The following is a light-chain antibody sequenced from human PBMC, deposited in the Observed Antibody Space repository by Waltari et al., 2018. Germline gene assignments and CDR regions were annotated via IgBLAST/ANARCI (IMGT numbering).Light chain of an antibody. Sequence: SYVVTQPPSASVAPGETATITCGGDNTRTYSVHCYQQKAGQAPALVIFYDRDRPSGIPDRFAGSNSGNTATLTISRVEAGDEARYYCHVWHPHVDPGVFGTGTEVTVL. V-gene: IGLV3-21*04. CDR2: YDR. J-gene: IGLJ1*01. CDR1: NTRTYS. CDR3: HVWHPHVDPGV.